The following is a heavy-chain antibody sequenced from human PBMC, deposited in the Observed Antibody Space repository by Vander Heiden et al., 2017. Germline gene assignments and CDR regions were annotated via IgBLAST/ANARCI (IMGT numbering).Heavy chain of an antibody. CDR3: VGNYYDSRGYYFIDS. CDR2: IYTGGST. J-gene: IGHJ4*02. Sequence: QVQLQESGPGLVRPSETLSLTCAVSGGSMGNYYWTWLRQPAGEALEWLGRIYTGGSTNYNPSLKSRVTMSVATSKNQFSLKLTSVTAADTAVYYCVGNYYDSRGYYFIDSWGQGTMVTVS. V-gene: IGHV4-4*07. D-gene: IGHD3-22*01. CDR1: GGSMGNYY.